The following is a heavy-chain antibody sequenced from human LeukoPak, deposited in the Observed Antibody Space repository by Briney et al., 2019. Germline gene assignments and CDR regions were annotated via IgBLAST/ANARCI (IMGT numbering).Heavy chain of an antibody. Sequence: GRSLRLSCAASGFIFDDYAMRWVRHAPGKGREWVSGISWNSVRLAYADSLTGRFPISRDNAKTSLYLQMNSLRTEDTALYYCARGLGGDQGYFDLWGRGTLATVSS. D-gene: IGHD3-10*01. V-gene: IGHV3-9*01. CDR3: ARGLGGDQGYFDL. J-gene: IGHJ2*01. CDR2: ISWNSVRL. CDR1: GFIFDDYA.